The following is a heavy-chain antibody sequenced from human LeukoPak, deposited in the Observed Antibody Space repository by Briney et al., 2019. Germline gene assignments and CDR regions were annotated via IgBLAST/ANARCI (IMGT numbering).Heavy chain of an antibody. CDR3: ATKQWLAPPPDS. CDR1: GFTFGNEE. Sequence: PGGSLRLSCVVSGFTFGNEEMNWVRQVPGTGLEWIAYISDTGSRITYGDSVKGRFTISRDNAKNSLYLQMNSLRVEDTAVYYCATKQWLAPPPDSWGQGTPVTVSS. CDR2: ISDTGSRI. V-gene: IGHV3-48*03. J-gene: IGHJ4*02. D-gene: IGHD6-19*01.